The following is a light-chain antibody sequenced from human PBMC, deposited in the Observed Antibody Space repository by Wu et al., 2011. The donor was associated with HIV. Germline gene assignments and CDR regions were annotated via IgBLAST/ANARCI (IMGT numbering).Light chain of an antibody. V-gene: IGKV3-11*01. CDR1: QSVSSY. Sequence: EVVLTQSPATLSVSPGERATLSCRASQSVSSYLAWYQQKSGQAPRLLIYDASNRATGIPARFSGSGSGTEFTLTISSLDPEDFAVYYCQQRANWPRTFGQGTKVEI. J-gene: IGKJ1*01. CDR2: DAS. CDR3: QQRANWPRT.